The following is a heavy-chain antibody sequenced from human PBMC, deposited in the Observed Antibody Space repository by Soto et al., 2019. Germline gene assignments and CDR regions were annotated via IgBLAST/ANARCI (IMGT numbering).Heavy chain of an antibody. CDR2: VYYSGST. V-gene: IGHV4-39*01. Sequence: RSLTCNVSGGSISSSSYYWGWIRQPPGKGLEWIGSVYYSGSTYYNPSLKSRVTISVDTSKNQFSLKLSSVTAADTAVYYCARHLPDYYDSSGYYGPCEYWGQGTLVTVSS. CDR1: GGSISSSSYY. CDR3: ARHLPDYYDSSGYYGPCEY. D-gene: IGHD3-22*01. J-gene: IGHJ4*02.